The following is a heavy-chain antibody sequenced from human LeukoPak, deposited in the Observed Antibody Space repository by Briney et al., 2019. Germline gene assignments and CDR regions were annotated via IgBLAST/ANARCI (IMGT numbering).Heavy chain of an antibody. CDR3: ARGGRPYYYDSTKPSFDP. Sequence: GSSVKVSCKASGGTFSSYAISWVRQAPGQGLEWMGRIIPILGIANCAQKFQGRVTITADKSTSTAYMELSSLRSEDTAVYHCARGGRPYYYDSTKPSFDPWGQGTLVTVSS. D-gene: IGHD3-22*01. J-gene: IGHJ5*02. V-gene: IGHV1-69*04. CDR1: GGTFSSYA. CDR2: IIPILGIA.